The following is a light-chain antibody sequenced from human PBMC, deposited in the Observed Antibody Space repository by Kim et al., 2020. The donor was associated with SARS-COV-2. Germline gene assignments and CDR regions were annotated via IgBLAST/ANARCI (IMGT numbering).Light chain of an antibody. Sequence: EIVMTQSPLSLPVTPGEPASISCRSSQSLLHRNGHNYLDWYLQKPGQSPQLLIYMGFNRASGVPDRFSGSGSGTDFTLKISRVEAEDVGVNYCMQALQIVYSFGQGTKLEI. CDR1: QSLLHRNGHNY. CDR2: MGF. V-gene: IGKV2-28*01. CDR3: MQALQIVYS. J-gene: IGKJ2*03.